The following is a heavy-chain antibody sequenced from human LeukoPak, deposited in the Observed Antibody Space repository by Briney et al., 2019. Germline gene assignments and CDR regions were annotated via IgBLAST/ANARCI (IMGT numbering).Heavy chain of an antibody. CDR3: AKGVFAGFDY. J-gene: IGHJ4*02. Sequence: GGSLRLSCAASGFTVSSNYMSWVRQAPGKGLEWVSAISGSGGSTYYADSVKGRFTISRDNSKNTLYLQMNSLRAEDTAVYYCAKGVFAGFDYWGQGTLVTVSS. CDR2: ISGSGGST. V-gene: IGHV3-23*01. D-gene: IGHD2-8*01. CDR1: GFTVSSNY.